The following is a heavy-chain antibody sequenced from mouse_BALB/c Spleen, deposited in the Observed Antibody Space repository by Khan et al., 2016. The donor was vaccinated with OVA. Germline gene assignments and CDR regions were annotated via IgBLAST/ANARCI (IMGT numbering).Heavy chain of an antibody. CDR3: ARHNYGWFAY. CDR1: GFTFSTYG. Sequence: EVQLLESGGDLVKPGGSLKLSCAASGFTFSTYGMSWVRQTPDKRLEWVATISSGGDYTYYPDSVKGRYTISRDNAKNTLYLQMSSLKSEDTARYYCARHNYGWFAYWGQGTLVTVSA. CDR2: ISSGGDYT. V-gene: IGHV5-6*01. J-gene: IGHJ3*01. D-gene: IGHD1-1*01.